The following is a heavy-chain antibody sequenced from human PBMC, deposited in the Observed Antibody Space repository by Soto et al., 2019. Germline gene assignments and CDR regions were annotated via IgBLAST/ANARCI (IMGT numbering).Heavy chain of an antibody. J-gene: IGHJ3*02. Sequence: GGSLRLSCAASGFTFSSYAMGWVRQAPGKGLEWVSAISGSGGSTYYADSVKGRFTISRDNSKNTLYLQMNSLRAEDTAVYYCAKDRSYYYAKPAFDIWGQGTMVTVSS. V-gene: IGHV3-23*01. D-gene: IGHD3-10*01. CDR1: GFTFSSYA. CDR2: ISGSGGST. CDR3: AKDRSYYYAKPAFDI.